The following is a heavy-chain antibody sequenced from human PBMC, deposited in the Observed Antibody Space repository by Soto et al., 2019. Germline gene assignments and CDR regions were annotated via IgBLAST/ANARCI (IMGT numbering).Heavy chain of an antibody. Sequence: DVQLLESGGDLVQPGESLRLSCAASGFIFSDFAMSWVRQTPGKGLEWVSAVSVYGGSTHYSDAVKGLFTISRDNSRDTLFLQMNSLRAEDTAVYYCARRPAGDSHWYFDLWGRGTLVTVSS. CDR1: GFIFSDFA. J-gene: IGHJ2*01. D-gene: IGHD2-21*01. CDR2: VSVYGGST. V-gene: IGHV3-23*01. CDR3: ARRPAGDSHWYFDL.